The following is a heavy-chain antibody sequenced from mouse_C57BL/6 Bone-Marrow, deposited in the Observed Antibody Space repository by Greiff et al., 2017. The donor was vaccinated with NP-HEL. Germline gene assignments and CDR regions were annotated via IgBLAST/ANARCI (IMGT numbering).Heavy chain of an antibody. J-gene: IGHJ2*01. CDR3: AASTVVAKDFDY. Sequence: VQLQQPGAELVRPGTSVKLSCKASGYTFTSYWMHWVKQRPGQGLEWIGVIDPSDSYTNYNQKFKGKATLTVDTSSSTAYMQLSSLTSEDSAVYYCAASTVVAKDFDYWGQGTTLTVSS. V-gene: IGHV1-59*01. CDR1: GYTFTSYW. CDR2: IDPSDSYT. D-gene: IGHD1-1*01.